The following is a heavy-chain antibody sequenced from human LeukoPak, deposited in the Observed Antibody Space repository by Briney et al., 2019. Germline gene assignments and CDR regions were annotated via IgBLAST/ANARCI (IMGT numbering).Heavy chain of an antibody. J-gene: IGHJ4*02. CDR1: GFSFKDYA. CDR3: ARDRDWLRDFDY. V-gene: IGHV3-30*04. CDR2: TSYDESTK. D-gene: IGHD5-12*01. Sequence: GGSLRLSCAASGFSFKDYAMHLVRRPPGKGLEWVAVTSYDESTKYYVDSVRGRFTISRDNSKNTLFLQMNSLRDEDTAFYYCARDRDWLRDFDYWGQGTLVTVSS.